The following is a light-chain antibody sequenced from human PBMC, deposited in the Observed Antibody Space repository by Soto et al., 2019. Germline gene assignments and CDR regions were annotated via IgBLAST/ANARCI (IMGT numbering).Light chain of an antibody. J-gene: IGLJ1*01. V-gene: IGLV2-11*01. CDR2: DVS. CDR1: SSDVGGYNY. CDR3: CSYAGSYSYV. Sequence: QSALTQPRSVSGSPGQSVTISCTGTSSDVGGYNYVSWYQQHPGKAPKLMIYDVSKRPSGVPDRFSGSKSSNTASLTISGLQAEDEADYYCCSYAGSYSYVFGTGTEVTVL.